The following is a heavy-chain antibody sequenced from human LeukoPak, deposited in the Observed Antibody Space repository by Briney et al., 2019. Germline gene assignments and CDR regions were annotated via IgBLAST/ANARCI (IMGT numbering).Heavy chain of an antibody. CDR3: ARDGIDWDSSWYMDFQH. J-gene: IGHJ1*01. CDR1: GDSFGSNNYYY. Sequence: PSETLSLTCTVSGDSFGSNNYYYWGWIRQPPGKGLEWIGSIYYSGSTYYNPSLKSRVTISVDTSKNQFSLKLSSVTAADTAVYYCARDGIDWDSSWYMDFQHWGQGTLVTVSS. CDR2: IYYSGST. D-gene: IGHD6-13*01. V-gene: IGHV4-39*07.